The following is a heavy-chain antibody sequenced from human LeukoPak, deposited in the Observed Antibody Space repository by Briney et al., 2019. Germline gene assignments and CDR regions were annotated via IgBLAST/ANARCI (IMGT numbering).Heavy chain of an antibody. V-gene: IGHV1-18*01. J-gene: IGHJ6*03. D-gene: IGHD4-17*01. CDR1: GFTVTSYA. CDR3: AKTTVTSEEYFYYYMDV. CDR2: IITYNR. Sequence: ASGKVSCKAAGFTVTSYAITWVRQAPGHGREWRGGIITYNRHYEQKPQGRVTLTPDTSTNPAYMEPRGLRSDGTDVYYCAKTTVTSEEYFYYYMDVWGKGPTVTVSS.